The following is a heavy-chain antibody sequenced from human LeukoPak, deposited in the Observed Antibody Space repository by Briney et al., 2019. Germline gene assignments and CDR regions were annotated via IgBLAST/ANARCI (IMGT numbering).Heavy chain of an antibody. Sequence: GASVKVSCKASGYTFTSYGISWVRQAPGQGLEWMGWISAYNGNTNYAQKLQGRVTMTTDTSTSTAYMELRSLRSDDTAVYYCARIQGIDSSGWYRDDYWGQGTLVTVSS. V-gene: IGHV1-18*01. J-gene: IGHJ4*02. CDR1: GYTFTSYG. CDR2: ISAYNGNT. CDR3: ARIQGIDSSGWYRDDY. D-gene: IGHD6-19*01.